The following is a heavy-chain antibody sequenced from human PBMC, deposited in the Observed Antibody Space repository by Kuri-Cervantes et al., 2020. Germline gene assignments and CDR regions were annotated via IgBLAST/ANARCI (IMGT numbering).Heavy chain of an antibody. V-gene: IGHV2-5*02. CDR1: GFSLSTRGVG. CDR2: IYWDDDK. Sequence: SGPTLVKPTQTLTLTCTFSGFSLSTRGVGVGWIRQPPGNALEWLALIYWDDDKRYSPSLKSRLNITKDTSKNQVVLAMTNMDPVDTATYYCAHKGVVTSFDIWGLGTMVTVSS. J-gene: IGHJ3*02. CDR3: AHKGVVTSFDI. D-gene: IGHD3-3*01.